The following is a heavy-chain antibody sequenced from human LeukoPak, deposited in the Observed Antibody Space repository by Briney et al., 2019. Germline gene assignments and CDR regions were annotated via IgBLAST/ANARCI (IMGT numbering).Heavy chain of an antibody. D-gene: IGHD1/OR15-1a*01. CDR1: GYSLTNYW. CDR3: ATSESQTKFDY. V-gene: IGHV5-51*01. CDR2: IFPGDSET. J-gene: IGHJ4*02. Sequence: GESLKISCQGSGYSLTNYWIGWVRQMPGKGLEWMGIIFPGDSETIYSPSFQGQVTISADKSINTAYLQWSSLKASDTAMYYCATSESQTKFDYWGQGTLVTASS.